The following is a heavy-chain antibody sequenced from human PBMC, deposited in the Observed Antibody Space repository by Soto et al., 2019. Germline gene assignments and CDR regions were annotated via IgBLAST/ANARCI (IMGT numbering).Heavy chain of an antibody. J-gene: IGHJ4*02. CDR2: ISWNSGSI. Sequence: EVQLVESGGGLVQPGRSLRLSCAASGFTFDDYAMHWVRQAPGKGLEWVSGISWNSGSIGYADSVKGRFTISRDNAKSALYLQMNSLSAEDTALYYCARGAGAVAAYPFDYWGQGTLVTVSS. V-gene: IGHV3-9*01. D-gene: IGHD6-19*01. CDR1: GFTFDDYA. CDR3: ARGAGAVAAYPFDY.